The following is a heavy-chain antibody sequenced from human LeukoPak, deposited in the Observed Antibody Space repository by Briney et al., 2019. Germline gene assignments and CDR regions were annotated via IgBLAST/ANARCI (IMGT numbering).Heavy chain of an antibody. J-gene: IGHJ4*02. D-gene: IGHD3-3*01. V-gene: IGHV3-48*01. CDR3: ARDSLTGGIFGVVIYESFDY. Sequence: GGSLRLSCAASGFTFSSYSMNWVRQAPGKGLEWVSYISSSSSTIYYADSVKGRFTISRDNAKNSLYLQMNSLRAEDTAVYYCARDSLTGGIFGVVIYESFDYWGQGTLVTVSS. CDR1: GFTFSSYS. CDR2: ISSSSSTI.